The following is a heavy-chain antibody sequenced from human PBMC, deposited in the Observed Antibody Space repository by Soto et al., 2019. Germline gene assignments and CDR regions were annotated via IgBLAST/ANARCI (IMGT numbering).Heavy chain of an antibody. J-gene: IGHJ5*02. Sequence: GASVKVSCKAAGYTFTSYAINWVRQATGQGLEWMGWMNPNSGNTGYAQKFQGRVTMTRNTSISTAYMELSRLSAEDTAVYYCARDADWFDPWRQGTLVNV. CDR1: GYTFTSYA. D-gene: IGHD6-25*01. CDR2: MNPNSGNT. CDR3: ARDADWFDP. V-gene: IGHV1-8*01.